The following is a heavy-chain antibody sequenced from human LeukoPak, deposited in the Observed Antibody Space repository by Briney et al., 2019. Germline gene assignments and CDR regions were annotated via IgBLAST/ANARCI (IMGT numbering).Heavy chain of an antibody. CDR3: ARDRAFEGFYYHGMDV. V-gene: IGHV1-69*06. Sequence: SVEVSCKASGDTFSSHGISWVRQPPGQGLEGVGGTIPIHATLIYAQKFRGRVTITADKSTNTAYMEVSSLRSADTAVYYCARDRAFEGFYYHGMDVWGKGTTVIVSS. D-gene: IGHD2/OR15-2a*01. CDR1: GDTFSSHG. J-gene: IGHJ6*04. CDR2: TIPIHATL.